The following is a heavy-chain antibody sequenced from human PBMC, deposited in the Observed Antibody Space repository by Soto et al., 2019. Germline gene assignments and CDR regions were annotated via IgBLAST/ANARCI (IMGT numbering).Heavy chain of an antibody. Sequence: GGSLRLSCAASGFTFSSYWMSWVRQAPGKGLEWVANIKQDGSEKYYVDSVKGRFTISRDNAKNSLYLQMNSLRAEDTAVYYCARDSGAYDYGDYDPIYYYYMDVWAKGTTVTVSS. CDR3: ARDSGAYDYGDYDPIYYYYMDV. J-gene: IGHJ6*03. D-gene: IGHD4-17*01. CDR2: IKQDGSEK. V-gene: IGHV3-7*01. CDR1: GFTFSSYW.